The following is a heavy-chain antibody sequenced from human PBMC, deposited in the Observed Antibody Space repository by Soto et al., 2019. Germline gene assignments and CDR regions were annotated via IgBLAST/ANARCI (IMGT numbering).Heavy chain of an antibody. V-gene: IGHV1-8*01. Sequence: QVQLVQSGAEVKKPGASVKVSCKASGYTFTSYDINWVRQATGQGLEWMGWMNPNSGNTGYAQKFPGXVXXXRXXSISTAYMELSSLRSEDTAMYYCARGLEWSWSLDPWGQGTLVTVSS. D-gene: IGHD3-3*01. CDR3: ARGLEWSWSLDP. CDR1: GYTFTSYD. J-gene: IGHJ5*02. CDR2: MNPNSGNT.